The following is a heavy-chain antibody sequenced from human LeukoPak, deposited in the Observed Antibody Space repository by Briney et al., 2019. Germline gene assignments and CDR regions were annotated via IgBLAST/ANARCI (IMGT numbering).Heavy chain of an antibody. J-gene: IGHJ4*02. V-gene: IGHV3-74*01. Sequence: GGSLRLSCAASGFTFSSYWMHWVRQAPGKGLVWVSRINSDGSSTSYADSVKGRFTISRDNAKNTLYLQMNSLRAEDTAVYYCARKAGGYSYGPLDYWAREPWSPSPQ. D-gene: IGHD5-18*01. CDR2: INSDGSST. CDR1: GFTFSSYW. CDR3: ARKAGGYSYGPLDY.